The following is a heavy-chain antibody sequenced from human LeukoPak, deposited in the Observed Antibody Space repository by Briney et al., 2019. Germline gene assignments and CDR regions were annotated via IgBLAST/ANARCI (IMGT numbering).Heavy chain of an antibody. J-gene: IGHJ6*02. CDR3: ATDPGEIVPAAKGPRGDYCYGMDV. CDR2: FDPEDGET. CDR1: GYTLTELS. V-gene: IGHV1-24*01. Sequence: GASVKVSCKVSGYTLTELSMHWVRQAPGKGLEWMGGFDPEDGETIYAQKFQGRVTMTEDISTDTAYMELNSLRSDDTAVYYCATDPGEIVPAAKGPRGDYCYGMDVWGQGTTVTVSS. D-gene: IGHD2-2*01.